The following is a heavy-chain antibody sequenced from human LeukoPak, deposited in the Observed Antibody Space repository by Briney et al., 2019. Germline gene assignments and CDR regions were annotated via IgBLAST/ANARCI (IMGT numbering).Heavy chain of an antibody. CDR1: GFTVSSNY. D-gene: IGHD3-10*01. J-gene: IGHJ4*02. V-gene: IGHV3-66*01. Sequence: GSLRLSCAASGFTVSSNYMSWVRQAPGKGLEWVSVIYSGGSTYYADSVKGRFTISRDNSKNTLYLQMNSLRAEDTAVYYCARRSSGSYYNSAHFDYWGQGTLATVSS. CDR3: ARRSSGSYYNSAHFDY. CDR2: IYSGGST.